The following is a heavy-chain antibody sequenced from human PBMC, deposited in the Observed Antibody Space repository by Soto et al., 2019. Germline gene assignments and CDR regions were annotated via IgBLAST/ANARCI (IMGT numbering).Heavy chain of an antibody. CDR2: ISGSSSTI. V-gene: IGHV3-48*02. Sequence: EVQLVESGGTLVQPGGSLRLSCEASGFTFSMYSMNWVRQAPGKGLEWVSFISGSSSTIYYADSLKGRFTISRDNAKNSVHLQMNSLRDEDTAVYYCARSSGQLSLQHWGQGTLVTVSS. J-gene: IGHJ1*01. CDR3: ARSSGQLSLQH. CDR1: GFTFSMYS. D-gene: IGHD3-10*01.